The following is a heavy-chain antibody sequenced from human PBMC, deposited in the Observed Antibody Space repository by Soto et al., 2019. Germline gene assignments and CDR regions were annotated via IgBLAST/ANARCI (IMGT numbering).Heavy chain of an antibody. V-gene: IGHV3-48*01. CDR2: ISSSSSTI. J-gene: IGHJ6*02. Sequence: TGGSLRLSCAASRFTFSSDAMNCVRQAPGKGREWVSYISSSSSTIYYADSVKGRFTISRDNAKNSLYLQMNSMRAEDTAVYYCARGYYYGSGGYYSDYYYYGMEVWGQGTTVTVSS. CDR1: RFTFSSDA. CDR3: ARGYYYGSGGYYSDYYYYGMEV. D-gene: IGHD3-10*01.